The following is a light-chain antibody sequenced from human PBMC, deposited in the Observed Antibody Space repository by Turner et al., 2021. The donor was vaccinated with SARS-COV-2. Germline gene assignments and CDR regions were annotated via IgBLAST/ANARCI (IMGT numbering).Light chain of an antibody. Sequence: EIVLTQSPATLSLSPGERATLSCRASQTLSSYYLAWYQQKPGQAPRLLIYGTFNRATGIPGRFSGSGSGTDFTLTISRLEPEDFAVYYCQHYGTSPFTFGPGTKVDV. CDR1: QTLSSYY. J-gene: IGKJ3*01. CDR2: GTF. CDR3: QHYGTSPFT. V-gene: IGKV3-20*01.